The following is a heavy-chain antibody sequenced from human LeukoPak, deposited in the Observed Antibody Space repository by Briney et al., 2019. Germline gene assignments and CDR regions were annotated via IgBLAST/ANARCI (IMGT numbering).Heavy chain of an antibody. Sequence: SVKVSCKASGGTFANYAISWVRKAPGQGLEWMGGIIPIFGTGHSAQRFQGRLTITADESTRTTYMELSSLRSDDTAVYYCAKGHDDFRQFDFWGQGTLVIVSS. V-gene: IGHV1-69*13. CDR3: AKGHDDFRQFDF. J-gene: IGHJ4*02. CDR2: IIPIFGTG. D-gene: IGHD3-3*01. CDR1: GGTFANYA.